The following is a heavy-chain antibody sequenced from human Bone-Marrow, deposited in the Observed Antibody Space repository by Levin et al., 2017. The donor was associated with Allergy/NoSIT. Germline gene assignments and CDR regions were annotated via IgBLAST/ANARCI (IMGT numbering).Heavy chain of an antibody. Sequence: SETLSLTCTVSGGSISSSSYYWGWIRQPPGKGLEWIGSIYNGGTTHYNPSLKSRVTVSVDTSKNQFSLKLRSVTAADTAVYYCARPLDEDSSSPFDYWGQGTLVTVSS. CDR1: GGSISSSSYY. V-gene: IGHV4-39*01. CDR2: IYNGGTT. D-gene: IGHD6-6*01. CDR3: ARPLDEDSSSPFDY. J-gene: IGHJ4*02.